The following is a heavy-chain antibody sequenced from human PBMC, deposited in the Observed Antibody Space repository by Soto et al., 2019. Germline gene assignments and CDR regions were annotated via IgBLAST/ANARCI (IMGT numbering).Heavy chain of an antibody. D-gene: IGHD1-1*01. CDR2: VHISGHS. V-gene: IGHV4-4*02. J-gene: IGHJ5*01. CDR3: ARVRQGCSANNCYFDP. CDR1: GGSVRAPDW. Sequence: SETLSLTCTLSGGSVRAPDWWNWVRQSPDKGLEWIAEVHISGHSNYNPSLRGRVSVSIDSSKNQFYVNLNSVTAADTAIYYCARVRQGCSANNCYFDPWGQGTQVTVSS.